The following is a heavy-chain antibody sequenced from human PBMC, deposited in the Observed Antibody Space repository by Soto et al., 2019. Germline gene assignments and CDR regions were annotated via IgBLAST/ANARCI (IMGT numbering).Heavy chain of an antibody. CDR2: IYYSGST. CDR3: ARHPTHPPFAY. CDR1: GGSINSGDYY. V-gene: IGHV4-39*01. Sequence: SETLSLTCTVSGGSINSGDYYWAWVRQPPGTGLEWIGSIYYSGSTYYYSSLKSRVTISLDTSKNQFSLKLTSVTAADTALYYCARHPTHPPFAYWGQGALVTVSS. J-gene: IGHJ4*02.